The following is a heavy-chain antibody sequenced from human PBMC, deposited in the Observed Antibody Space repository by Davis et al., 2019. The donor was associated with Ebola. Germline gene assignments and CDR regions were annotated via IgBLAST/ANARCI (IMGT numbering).Heavy chain of an antibody. CDR3: ARGWFRSGMDV. V-gene: IGHV6-1*01. J-gene: IGHJ6*02. D-gene: IGHD6-19*01. Sequence: HSQTLSLTCAISGDSVSTAGWNWIRQSPSRGLEWLGRTYYSSKWYNDYAASVKSRITVNPDTSKNQFSLLLKSVTPEDTAIYYCARGWFRSGMDVWGQGTTITVSS. CDR2: TYYSSKWYN. CDR1: GDSVSTAG.